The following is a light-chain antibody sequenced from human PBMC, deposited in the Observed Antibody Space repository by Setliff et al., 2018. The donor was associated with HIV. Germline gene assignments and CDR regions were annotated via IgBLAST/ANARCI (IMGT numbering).Light chain of an antibody. J-gene: IGLJ3*02. CDR2: RNN. CDR1: SSNIGSDS. V-gene: IGLV1-47*01. CDR3: AAWDDSLSGPV. Sequence: QSVLTQPPSASRTPGQRVTISCSGSSSNIGSDSVKWYQQLPGTAPKVLIYRNNQRPSGVSDRFSGSKSGTSASLAISGLRSEDEADYYCAAWDDSLSGPVFGGGTKVTVL.